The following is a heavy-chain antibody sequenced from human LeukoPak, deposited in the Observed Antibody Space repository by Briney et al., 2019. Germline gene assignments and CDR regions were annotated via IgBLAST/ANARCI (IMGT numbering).Heavy chain of an antibody. D-gene: IGHD3-22*01. J-gene: IGHJ4*02. V-gene: IGHV3-11*01. CDR1: GFTFSDYY. CDR3: ARDTYDSSGYYASIDY. Sequence: GGSLRLSCAASGFTFSDYYMSWIRQAPGKGLEWVSYISSSGSTTYYADSVKGRFTISRDNAKNSLYLQMNSLRAEDTAVYYCARDTYDSSGYYASIDYWGQGTLVTVSS. CDR2: ISSSGSTT.